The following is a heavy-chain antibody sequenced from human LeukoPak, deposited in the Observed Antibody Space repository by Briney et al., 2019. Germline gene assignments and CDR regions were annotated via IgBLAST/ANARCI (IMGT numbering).Heavy chain of an antibody. CDR1: GGSISSGDYY. V-gene: IGHV4-30-4*01. Sequence: EASETLSLTCTVSGGSISSGDYYWSWIRQPPGKGLEWIGYIYYSGSTYYNPSLKSRVTISVDTSKNQFSLQLSSVTAADTAVYYCARDHWSRQQLVFYAFDIWGQGTMVTVSS. D-gene: IGHD6-13*01. CDR3: ARDHWSRQQLVFYAFDI. CDR2: IYYSGST. J-gene: IGHJ3*02.